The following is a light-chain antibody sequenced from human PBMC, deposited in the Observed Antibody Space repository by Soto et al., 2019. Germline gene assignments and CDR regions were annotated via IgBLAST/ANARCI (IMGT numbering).Light chain of an antibody. CDR2: AAS. Sequence: EIVLTQSPGTLSLSPGERATLSCRASQSVSSAYLAWYQHKPGQPPTFLIYAASSRVTGIPDRFSGSGCGTDFTLTISRLEPEDFAVYYCQQYGSSSTWTFGQGTKVEIK. V-gene: IGKV3-20*01. CDR3: QQYGSSSTWT. J-gene: IGKJ1*01. CDR1: QSVSSAY.